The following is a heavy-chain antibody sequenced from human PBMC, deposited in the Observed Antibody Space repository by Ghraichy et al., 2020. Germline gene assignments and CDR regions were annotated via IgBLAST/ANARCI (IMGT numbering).Heavy chain of an antibody. Sequence: GGSLRLSCAASGFTFSSYWMHWVRQAPGKGLVWVSRMNTDGSPTNYADSVKGRFTISRDNAKNTLYLQMNSLRVDDTAVYYCARAGSYRFDYWGQGTLVTVSS. CDR2: MNTDGSPT. CDR1: GFTFSSYW. V-gene: IGHV3-74*01. J-gene: IGHJ4*02. CDR3: ARAGSYRFDY. D-gene: IGHD1-26*01.